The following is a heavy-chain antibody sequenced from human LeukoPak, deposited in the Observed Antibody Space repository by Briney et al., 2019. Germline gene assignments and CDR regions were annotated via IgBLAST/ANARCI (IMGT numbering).Heavy chain of an antibody. J-gene: IGHJ6*03. CDR2: ISAYNGNT. D-gene: IGHD6-6*01. V-gene: IGHV1-18*01. CDR3: ARSTAARPGRYYYYYYMDV. CDR1: GYTFTSYG. Sequence: GASVKVSCKASGYTFTSYGISWVRQAPGQGLDWMGWISAYNGNTNYAPKLQGRVTMTTDTSTSTAYRELRSLRSDDTAVYYCARSTAARPGRYYYYYYMDVWGKGTTVTVSS.